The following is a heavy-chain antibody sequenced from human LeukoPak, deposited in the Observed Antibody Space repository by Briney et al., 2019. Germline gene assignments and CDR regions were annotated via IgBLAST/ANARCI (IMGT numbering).Heavy chain of an antibody. CDR3: ARAHRGDAFDI. CDR1: GFTVSSNY. Sequence: GGSLRLSCAASGFTVSSNYMTWVRQAPGKGLEWVSVIYSGGSTYYADSVKGRFTISRDNSKNTLYLQMNSLRAEDTAVYYCARAHRGDAFDIWGQGTMVTVSS. D-gene: IGHD1-14*01. V-gene: IGHV3-53*01. CDR2: IYSGGST. J-gene: IGHJ3*02.